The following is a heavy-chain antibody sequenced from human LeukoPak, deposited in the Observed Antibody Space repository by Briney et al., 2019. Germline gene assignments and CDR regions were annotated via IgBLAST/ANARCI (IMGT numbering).Heavy chain of an antibody. CDR2: INPNSGGT. D-gene: IGHD1-1*01. CDR1: GYTFTGYY. J-gene: IGHJ5*02. CDR3: ARAGNWNDGSGWFDP. Sequence: ASVKVSCKASGYTFTGYYMHWVRQAPGQGLESMGWINPNSGGTNYAQKFQGRVTMTRDTSISTAYMELSRLRSDDTAVYYCARAGNWNDGSGWFDPWGQGTLVTVSS. V-gene: IGHV1-2*02.